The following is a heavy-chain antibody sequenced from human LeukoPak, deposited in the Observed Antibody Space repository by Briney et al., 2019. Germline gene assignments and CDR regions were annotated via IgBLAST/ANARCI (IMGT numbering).Heavy chain of an antibody. CDR3: ARGTYYYDSSGYILDY. V-gene: IGHV3-48*03. CDR2: ISIIGSTI. Sequence: GGSLRLSCAASGFTFSSYEMNGVRQAPRKGLEWVSYISIIGSTIFYAGSVKGRFTISRDNAKNSLYLQMNSLRAEDTALYHCARGTYYYDSSGYILDYWGQGTLVTVSS. J-gene: IGHJ4*02. D-gene: IGHD3-22*01. CDR1: GFTFSSYE.